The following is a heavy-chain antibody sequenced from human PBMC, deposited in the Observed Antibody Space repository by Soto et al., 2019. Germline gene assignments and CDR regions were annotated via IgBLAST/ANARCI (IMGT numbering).Heavy chain of an antibody. CDR3: AKVVVAATRHSDFDS. J-gene: IGHJ4*02. CDR2: IYYDGST. CDR1: VGSINSNNYY. V-gene: IGHV4-39*02. D-gene: IGHD2-15*01. Sequence: LSLTFTVSVGSINSNNYYWAWIRQPPGKGLAWIASIYYDGSTYYNTSLKSRVTISRDTSKNQFSLRLTSMTAADTAVYYCAKVVVAATRHSDFDSWGQGTLVTVSS.